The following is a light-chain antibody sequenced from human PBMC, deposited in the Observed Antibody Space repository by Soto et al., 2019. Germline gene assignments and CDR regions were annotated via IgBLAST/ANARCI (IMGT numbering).Light chain of an antibody. CDR1: HSNSGSNY. V-gene: IGLV1-47*02. CDR2: SND. Sequence: QSVLTQPPSASGTPGQRGTISCSGSHSNSGSNYVYWYQQLPGTAPKLLIYSNDQRPSGVPDRFSGSKSGATASLAISGLRSDDEADYYCVSWDNGLRGRVFGGGTQLTVL. J-gene: IGLJ7*01. CDR3: VSWDNGLRGRV.